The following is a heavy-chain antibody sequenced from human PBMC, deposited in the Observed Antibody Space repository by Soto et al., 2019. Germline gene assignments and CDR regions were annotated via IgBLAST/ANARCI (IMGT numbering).Heavy chain of an antibody. CDR2: IIPIFGTA. J-gene: IGHJ6*02. CDR1: GGTFSSYA. Sequence: ASVKVSCKASGGTFSSYAISWVRQAPGQGLEWMGGIIPIFGTANYAQKFQGRVTITADESTSTAYMELSSLRSEDTAVYYCAHTRRIIRDYAPYYYYGMDVWGQGTTVTVSS. D-gene: IGHD4-17*01. V-gene: IGHV1-69*13. CDR3: AHTRRIIRDYAPYYYYGMDV.